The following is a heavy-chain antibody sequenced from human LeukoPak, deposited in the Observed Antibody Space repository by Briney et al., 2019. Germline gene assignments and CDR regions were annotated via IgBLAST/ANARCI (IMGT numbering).Heavy chain of an antibody. J-gene: IGHJ5*01. CDR1: GFTFSSHD. CDR2: FIPAGDR. CDR3: VRGGVWGLSSNWLES. V-gene: IGHV3-13*04. Sequence: GGSLRLSCAASGFTFSSHDMHWVRQAAGKGLEWVSGFIPAGDRYYAESVKGRFTISRENAKSSLYLQMNSLRVGDTAVYYCVRGGVWGLSSNWLESWGQGILVTVSS. D-gene: IGHD7-27*01.